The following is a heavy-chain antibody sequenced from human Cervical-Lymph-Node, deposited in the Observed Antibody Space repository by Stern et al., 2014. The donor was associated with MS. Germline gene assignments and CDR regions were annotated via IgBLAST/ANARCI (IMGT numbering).Heavy chain of an antibody. J-gene: IGHJ6*02. CDR3: ARLERGMDV. CDR2: IETNTGNP. CDR1: GYDFTVYA. V-gene: IGHV7-4-1*02. Sequence: VQLGQSGSELRKPGASVKVSCKASGYDFTVYAMNWVRQAPGQGLEWMGRIETNTGNPAYAQGFKGRFVFSLDTSVSTAYLQINSLKAEDSAVYYCARLERGMDVWGQGTTVTVSS. D-gene: IGHD5-24*01.